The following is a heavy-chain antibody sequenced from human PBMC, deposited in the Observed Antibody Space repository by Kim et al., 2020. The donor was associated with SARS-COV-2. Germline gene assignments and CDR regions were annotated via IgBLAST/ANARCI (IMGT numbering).Heavy chain of an antibody. CDR3: TRVDGQVGYCGYGNCGWFDP. CDR1: GDSISSRNW. Sequence: SETLSLTCAVSGDSISSRNWWWSWVRQPPGKGLEWIGEMYQSGNIKYNPSLKSRVTIFPDKSKNQISLKVTSVTAADTAVYYCTRVDGQVGYCGYGNCGWFDPWGPGILVTVSS. J-gene: IGHJ5*02. CDR2: MYQSGNI. D-gene: IGHD2-15*01. V-gene: IGHV4-4*02.